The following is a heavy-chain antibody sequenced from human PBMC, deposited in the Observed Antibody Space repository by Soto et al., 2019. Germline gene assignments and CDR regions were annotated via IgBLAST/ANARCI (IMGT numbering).Heavy chain of an antibody. CDR3: VTSGQDSSWYF. CDR2: IYYSGST. J-gene: IGHJ4*02. CDR1: GGSISSSSYY. D-gene: IGHD6-13*01. V-gene: IGHV4-39*01. Sequence: SETLSLTCTVSGGSISSSSYYWGWIRQPPGKGLEWIGSIYYSGSTYYNPSLKSRVTISVDTSKNQFSLKLSSVTAADTAVYYCVTSGQDSSWYFWGQGTLVTVSS.